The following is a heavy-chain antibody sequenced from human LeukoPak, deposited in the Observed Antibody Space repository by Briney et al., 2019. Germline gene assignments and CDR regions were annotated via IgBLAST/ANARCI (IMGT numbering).Heavy chain of an antibody. Sequence: GGSLRLSCAASGFTISSYAMSWVRQAPGKGLEWVSGISGSGDSSYNADSVKGRFSISRDNSKNTLYLQMNSLRAEDTAVYYCAKGEAYQLLGGNFDYWGQGTLVTVSS. CDR2: ISGSGDSS. V-gene: IGHV3-23*01. J-gene: IGHJ4*02. CDR1: GFTISSYA. CDR3: AKGEAYQLLGGNFDY. D-gene: IGHD2-2*01.